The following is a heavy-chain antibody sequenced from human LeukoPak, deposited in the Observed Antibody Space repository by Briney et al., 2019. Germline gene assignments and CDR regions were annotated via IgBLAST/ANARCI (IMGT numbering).Heavy chain of an antibody. CDR2: ISGSGGST. Sequence: GGSLRLSCAASEFTLRSYAMSWDRQPPGKGLEWVSGISGSGGSTYYADSVKGRFTISRDISKNTLYLQMNSLRAEDTAVYYCAKGRDGYNPDAFDIWGQGTMVTVSS. V-gene: IGHV3-23*01. J-gene: IGHJ3*02. D-gene: IGHD5-24*01. CDR3: AKGRDGYNPDAFDI. CDR1: EFTLRSYA.